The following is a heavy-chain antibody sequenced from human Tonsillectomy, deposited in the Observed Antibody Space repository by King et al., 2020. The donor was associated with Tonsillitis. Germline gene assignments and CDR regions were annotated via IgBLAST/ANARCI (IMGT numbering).Heavy chain of an antibody. V-gene: IGHV3-48*02. CDR2: ISSSSSVI. CDR3: AEKMYY. D-gene: IGHD5-24*01. Sequence: VQLVESGGGLVQPGGSLRLSCAASGFTFSTYSMNWVRQAPGKGLEWVSYISSSSSVIYYADSVKGRFTISRDNAKNSLFLQMNSLRDEDTAVYYCAEKMYYWGQGALVTVSS. CDR1: GFTFSTYS. J-gene: IGHJ4*02.